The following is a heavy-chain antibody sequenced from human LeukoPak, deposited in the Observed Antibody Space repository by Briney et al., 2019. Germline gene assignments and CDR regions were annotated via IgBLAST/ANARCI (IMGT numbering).Heavy chain of an antibody. D-gene: IGHD3-22*01. V-gene: IGHV3-23*01. J-gene: IGHJ1*01. CDR3: AKPIRGYYDSSGPGCFQH. CDR2: ISGSGGST. CDR1: GFTFSSYA. Sequence: PGGSLRLSCAASGFTFSSYAMSWVRQAPGKGLEWVSAISGSGGSTYYADSVKGRFTISRDNSKNTLYLQMNSLRAEDTAVYYCAKPIRGYYDSSGPGCFQHWGQGTLVTVSS.